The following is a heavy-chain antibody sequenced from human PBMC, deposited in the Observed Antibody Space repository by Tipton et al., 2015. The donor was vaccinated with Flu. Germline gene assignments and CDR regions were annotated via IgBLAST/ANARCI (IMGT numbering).Heavy chain of an antibody. J-gene: IGHJ4*02. CDR3: VRGDYGDYPLPFFDY. Sequence: SLRLSCAVSGFHFIDYYMTWIRQAPGKGLEWVSYIGSATIYYADSVKGRFTISRDNAKNSVYLQMNSLRAEGTAIYYCVRGDYGDYPLPFFDYWGQGTLVTVSS. CDR2: IGSATI. D-gene: IGHD4-17*01. V-gene: IGHV3-11*01. CDR1: GFHFIDYY.